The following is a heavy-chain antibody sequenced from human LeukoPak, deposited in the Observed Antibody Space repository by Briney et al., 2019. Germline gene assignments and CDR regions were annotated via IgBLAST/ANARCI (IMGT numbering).Heavy chain of an antibody. Sequence: PSETLSLTCTVPGGSISSHYWSWIRQPPGKGLEWIGYIYYSGSTNYNPSLKSRVTISVDTSKNQFSLKLSSVTAADTAVYYCARENSGSYFYYYYYYMDVWGKGTTVTVSS. J-gene: IGHJ6*03. CDR3: ARENSGSYFYYYYYYMDV. D-gene: IGHD1-26*01. CDR1: GGSISSHY. CDR2: IYYSGST. V-gene: IGHV4-59*11.